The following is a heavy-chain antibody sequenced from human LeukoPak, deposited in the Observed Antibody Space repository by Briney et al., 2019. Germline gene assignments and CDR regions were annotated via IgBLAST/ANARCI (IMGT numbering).Heavy chain of an antibody. V-gene: IGHV4-39*01. J-gene: IGHJ5*02. CDR2: IYYSGST. D-gene: IGHD2-2*02. CDR3: ARRVPAAIGGWFDP. CDR1: VGSLSSSSYY. Sequence: SETLSLTCTVSVGSLSSSSYYWVWIRQPPGKGLERIGNIYYSGSTYYNSSLKSRVTISVDTSKNQFSLKLSSVTAADTAVYYCARRVPAAIGGWFDPWGQGTLVTVSS.